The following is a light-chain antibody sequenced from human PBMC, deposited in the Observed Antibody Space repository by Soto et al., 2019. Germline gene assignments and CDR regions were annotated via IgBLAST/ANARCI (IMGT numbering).Light chain of an antibody. CDR1: QSVSTN. V-gene: IGKV3-15*01. CDR3: QQYHKWPPLT. J-gene: IGKJ4*01. Sequence: EILMTQSPASLSVSPGENATLSCRASQSVSTNLVWYQQKLGQSPRLLIYDASTGPTGIPARFGGMGSGTQFTLTITSLQSEDSAVYYCQQYHKWPPLTFGGGNKVEI. CDR2: DAS.